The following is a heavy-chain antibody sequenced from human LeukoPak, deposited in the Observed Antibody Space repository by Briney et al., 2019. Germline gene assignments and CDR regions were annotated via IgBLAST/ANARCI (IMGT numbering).Heavy chain of an antibody. V-gene: IGHV4-34*01. Sequence: SETLSLTCTVHGGSFSGYHWSWSPQPPGKGLEWIGEINHSGSTNYNPSLKSRVTISVDTSKNQFSLKLSSVTAADTAVYYCARGPRHLYCSSTSCYRGFDYWGQGTLVTVSS. J-gene: IGHJ4*02. CDR2: INHSGST. CDR1: GGSFSGYH. CDR3: ARGPRHLYCSSTSCYRGFDY. D-gene: IGHD2-2*01.